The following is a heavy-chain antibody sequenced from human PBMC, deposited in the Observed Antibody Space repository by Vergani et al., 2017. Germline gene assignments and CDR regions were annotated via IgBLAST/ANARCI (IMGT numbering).Heavy chain of an antibody. D-gene: IGHD3-10*01. CDR1: GGSISSYY. CDR3: ARGRFSWFGEFLKYYYDYMDV. CDR2: IYYSGST. V-gene: IGHV4-59*01. Sequence: QVQLQESGPGLVKPSETLSLTCTVSGGSISSYYWSWIRQPPGKGLEWIGYIYYSGSTNYNPSLKSRVTISVDQSKNQFSLKLSSVTAADTAVYYCARGRFSWFGEFLKYYYDYMDVWGKGTTVTVAS. J-gene: IGHJ6*03.